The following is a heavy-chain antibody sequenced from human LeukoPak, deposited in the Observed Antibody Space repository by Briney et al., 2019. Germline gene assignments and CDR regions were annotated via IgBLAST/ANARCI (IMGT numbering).Heavy chain of an antibody. D-gene: IGHD1-1*01. CDR3: ARQGNNWYSFNY. Sequence: GESLKISCKGSEYTFTNNWIGWVRQMPGKGLEWMGIIYPGDSDTRYSPSFQGQVTISADKSISTAYLQWSSLKASDTAMYYCARQGNNWYSFNYWGQGTLVTVSS. J-gene: IGHJ4*02. CDR2: IYPGDSDT. CDR1: EYTFTNNW. V-gene: IGHV5-51*01.